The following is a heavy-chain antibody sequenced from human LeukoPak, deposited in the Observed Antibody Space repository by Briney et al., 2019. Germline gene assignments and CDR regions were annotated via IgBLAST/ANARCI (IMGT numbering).Heavy chain of an antibody. D-gene: IGHD3-22*01. CDR1: GFSFSYYG. J-gene: IGHJ1*01. CDR3: ATYSSLNTREFQY. V-gene: IGHV3-30*03. Sequence: PGGSLRLSCAASGFSFSYYGMHWVRQAPGKGLEWVSFISFDGSITYNADSVKGRLTISRDNSKNTVYLQMNRLRAEDTAVYYCATYSSLNTREFQYWGQGTLVTVSP. CDR2: ISFDGSIT.